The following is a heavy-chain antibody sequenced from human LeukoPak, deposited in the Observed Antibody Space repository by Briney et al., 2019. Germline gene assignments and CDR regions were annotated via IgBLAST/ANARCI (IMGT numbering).Heavy chain of an antibody. CDR1: GGSFSGYY. D-gene: IGHD6-13*01. CDR2: INHSGST. Sequence: PSETLSLTCAVYGGSFSGYYWSWIRQPPGKGLEWIGEINHSGSTNYNPSLKSRVTISVDTSKNQFSLKLSSVTAADTAVYYCARPFRYSSSLSGWFDPWGQGTLVTVSS. CDR3: ARPFRYSSSLSGWFDP. V-gene: IGHV4-34*01. J-gene: IGHJ5*02.